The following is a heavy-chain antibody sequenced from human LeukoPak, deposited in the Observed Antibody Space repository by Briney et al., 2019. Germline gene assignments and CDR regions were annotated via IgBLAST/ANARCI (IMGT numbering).Heavy chain of an antibody. V-gene: IGHV3-23*01. CDR2: VSGSGTST. CDR1: GLIFSSYV. CDR3: VRDQGAFDM. Sequence: GGSLRLFCAASGLIFSSYVMSWVRQAPGKGLEWVSGVSGSGTSTYYADSAKGRFTISRDNSKNTLYLQMNSLRDEDTAVYYCVRDQGAFDMWGHGTMVTVSS. J-gene: IGHJ3*02.